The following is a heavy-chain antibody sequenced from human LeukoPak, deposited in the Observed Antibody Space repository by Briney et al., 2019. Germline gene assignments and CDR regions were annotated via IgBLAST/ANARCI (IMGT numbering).Heavy chain of an antibody. CDR2: IKQDGSEK. D-gene: IGHD3-10*01. Sequence: QRGGSLRLSCAASEFTFSSYWMSWVRQAPGKGLEWVANIKQDGSEKNYVDSVKGRITISRDNAKNSLYLQMNSLRGEDTAVYYCATGLWTYGYWGQGTLVTVSS. J-gene: IGHJ4*02. CDR3: ATGLWTYGY. V-gene: IGHV3-7*03. CDR1: EFTFSSYW.